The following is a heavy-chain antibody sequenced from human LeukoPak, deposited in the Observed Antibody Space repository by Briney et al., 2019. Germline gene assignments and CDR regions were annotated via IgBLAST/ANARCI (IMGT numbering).Heavy chain of an antibody. CDR1: RLTFSNYG. Sequence: GGSLRLSCAASRLTFSNYGLSWVRQAPGKGLEWVSGISASDTTYYADSVKGRFTISRDNSKNTLFLQMSSLRAEDTAVYYCAKSSGGDYLQYFDSWGQGTLVTGSS. CDR3: AKSSGGDYLQYFDS. V-gene: IGHV3-23*01. CDR2: ISASDTT. D-gene: IGHD2-21*02. J-gene: IGHJ4*02.